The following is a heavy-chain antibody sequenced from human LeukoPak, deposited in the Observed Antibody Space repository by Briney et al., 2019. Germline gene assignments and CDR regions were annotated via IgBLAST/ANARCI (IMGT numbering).Heavy chain of an antibody. D-gene: IGHD3-10*01. CDR3: ARGELWFGELFGY. CDR1: GGSFSGYY. V-gene: IGHV4-34*01. J-gene: IGHJ4*02. CDR2: INHSGST. Sequence: PSETLSLTCAVYGGSFSGYYWSWIRQPPGKGLEWIGEINHSGSTNYNPSLKSRVTISVDTSKNQFSLKLSSVTAADTAVYYCARGELWFGELFGYWGQGTLVTVSS.